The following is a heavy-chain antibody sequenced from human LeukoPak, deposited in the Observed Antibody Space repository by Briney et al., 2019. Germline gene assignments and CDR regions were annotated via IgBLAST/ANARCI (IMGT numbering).Heavy chain of an antibody. V-gene: IGHV3-11*04. CDR3: ARGPRRTVTTQTFDY. Sequence: PGGSLRLSCAASGFTFSDYYMSWIRQAPGKGLEWVSYISSSGSTIYYADSVKGRFTISRDNSKNTLYLQMNSLRAEDTAVYYCARGPRRTVTTQTFDYWGQGTLVTVSS. D-gene: IGHD4-11*01. J-gene: IGHJ4*02. CDR2: ISSSGSTI. CDR1: GFTFSDYY.